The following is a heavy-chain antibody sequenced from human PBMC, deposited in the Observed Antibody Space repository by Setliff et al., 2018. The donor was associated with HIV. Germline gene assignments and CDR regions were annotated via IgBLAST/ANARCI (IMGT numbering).Heavy chain of an antibody. J-gene: IGHJ4*02. CDR1: GDSITNGAYH. D-gene: IGHD3-22*01. CDR3: ARNPHYFYRSGYYSWFYLDY. Sequence: SETLSLTCSVSGDSITNGAYHWGWIRQAPGKGLEWIGRVSYSGSTFYNPSPKTRVTISLDTSKNHFSLKLSSVTAADTAVYYCARNPHYFYRSGYYSWFYLDYWGQGALVTVSS. V-gene: IGHV4-39*02. CDR2: VSYSGST.